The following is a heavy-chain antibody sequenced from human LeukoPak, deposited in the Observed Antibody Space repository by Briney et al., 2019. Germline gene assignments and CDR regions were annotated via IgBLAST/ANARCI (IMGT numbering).Heavy chain of an antibody. J-gene: IGHJ4*02. D-gene: IGHD3-22*01. CDR2: IYTSGST. V-gene: IGHV4-61*02. Sequence: SQTLSLTCTVSGGSISSGSYYWSWIRQPAGKGLEWIGRIYTSGSTNYNPSLKSRVTISVDTSKNQFSLKLGSVTAADTAVYYCARAYDSSGPWGQGTLVTVSS. CDR1: GGSISSGSYY. CDR3: ARAYDSSGP.